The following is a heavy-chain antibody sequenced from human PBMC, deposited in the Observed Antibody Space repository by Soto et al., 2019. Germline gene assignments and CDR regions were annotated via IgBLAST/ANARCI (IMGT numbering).Heavy chain of an antibody. J-gene: IGHJ4*02. V-gene: IGHV3-21*01. CDR1: TSTFSDYS. Sequence: EVQVIQSGGGLVKPGGSLRLSCAASTSTFSDYSMNWVRQAPGKGLEWVSSISSSSNYIYYADSVKGRFTISRDNSKNSVYLQMNSLRDEDTAVYFCVGDDIWFGVYWGQGTLVTVSS. CDR3: VGDDIWFGVY. CDR2: ISSSSNYI. D-gene: IGHD3-10*01.